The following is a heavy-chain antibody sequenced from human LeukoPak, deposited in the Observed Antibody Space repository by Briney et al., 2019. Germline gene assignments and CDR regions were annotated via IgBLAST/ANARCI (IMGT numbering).Heavy chain of an antibody. V-gene: IGHV4-4*02. CDR1: GGSISSSNW. CDR3: ARSGTYYNNWFDP. D-gene: IGHD3-10*01. CDR2: IYHSGST. J-gene: IGHJ5*02. Sequence: SGTLSLTCAVSGGSISSSNWWSWVRQPPGKGLEWIGEIYHSGSTNYNPSLKSRVTISVDKSENQFSLKLSSVTAADTAVYYCARSGTYYNNWFDPWGQGTLVIVSS.